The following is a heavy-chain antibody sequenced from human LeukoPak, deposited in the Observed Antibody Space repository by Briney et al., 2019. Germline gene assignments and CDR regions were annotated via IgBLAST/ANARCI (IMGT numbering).Heavy chain of an antibody. Sequence: MSGGGGSTYYADSVKGRFTISRDNSKNTLYLQVNSLRAEDTAVYYCAKDLSSGWPKDDYWGQGTLVTVSS. CDR2: MSGGGGST. CDR3: AKDLSSGWPKDDY. V-gene: IGHV3-23*01. D-gene: IGHD6-19*01. J-gene: IGHJ4*02.